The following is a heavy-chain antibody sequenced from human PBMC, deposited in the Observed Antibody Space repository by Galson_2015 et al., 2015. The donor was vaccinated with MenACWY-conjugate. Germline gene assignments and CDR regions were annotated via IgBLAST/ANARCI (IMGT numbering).Heavy chain of an antibody. D-gene: IGHD1-26*01. J-gene: IGHJ4*02. Sequence: SLRLSCAASGFTFSSYWMSWVRQAPGKGLAWVANIKQDGSEKYYVDSVKGRFTISRDNAKNSLYLQMNSLRAEDTAVYYCAREFAWELLGGRFDYWGQGTLVTVSS. V-gene: IGHV3-7*03. CDR2: IKQDGSEK. CDR3: AREFAWELLGGRFDY. CDR1: GFTFSSYW.